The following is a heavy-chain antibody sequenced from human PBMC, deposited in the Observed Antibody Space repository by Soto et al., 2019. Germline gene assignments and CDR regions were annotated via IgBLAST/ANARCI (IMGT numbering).Heavy chain of an antibody. CDR3: ARDLREGWELNKWGGCFDI. CDR2: INPNSGGT. J-gene: IGHJ4*02. Sequence: QVQLVQSGAEVKKPGASVKVSCKASGYTFTGYYMHWVRQAPGQGLEWMGWINPNSGGTNYAQKFQGRVTMTRDTAISTAYKELSRLRSDDTAVYYCARDLREGWELNKWGGCFDIWGQGTLVTLSS. V-gene: IGHV1-2*02. D-gene: IGHD1-26*01. CDR1: GYTFTGYY.